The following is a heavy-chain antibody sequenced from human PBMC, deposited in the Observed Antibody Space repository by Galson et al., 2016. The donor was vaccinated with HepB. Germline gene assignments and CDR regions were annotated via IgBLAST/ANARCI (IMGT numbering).Heavy chain of an antibody. D-gene: IGHD2-15*01. CDR2: IDPSDSYT. CDR3: ARHSDIVVVVNPGTHNWFDP. V-gene: IGHV5-10-1*01. J-gene: IGHJ5*02. CDR1: GYSFTSYW. Sequence: QSGAEVKKPGESLRISCKGSGYSFTSYWISWVRQMPGKGLEWMGRIDPSDSYTSYSPSFQGHVTISADKSINTAYLRWSSLKASDTAMYYCARHSDIVVVVNPGTHNWFDPWGQGTLVTVSS.